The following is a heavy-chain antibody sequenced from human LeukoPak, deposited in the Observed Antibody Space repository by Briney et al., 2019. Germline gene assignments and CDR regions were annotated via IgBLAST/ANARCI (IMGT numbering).Heavy chain of an antibody. CDR3: AREGSGYAFGDY. D-gene: IGHD5-12*01. V-gene: IGHV1-3*01. CDR1: GYTFTSYA. CDR2: INAGNGNT. Sequence: ASVKVSCKASGYTFTSYAMHWVRQAPGQRLEWMGWINAGNGNTKYSQKFQGRVTITRDTSASTAYMELSSLRSEDTAVYYCAREGSGYAFGDYWGQGTLVTVSS. J-gene: IGHJ4*02.